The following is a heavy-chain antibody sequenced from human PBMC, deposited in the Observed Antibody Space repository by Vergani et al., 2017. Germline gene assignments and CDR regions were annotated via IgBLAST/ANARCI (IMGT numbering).Heavy chain of an antibody. V-gene: IGHV3-21*01. CDR3: ARGGSGSPAFPTGNGMDV. CDR1: GFTFSSYS. D-gene: IGHD2-2*01. CDR2: ISSSSSYI. J-gene: IGHJ6*02. Sequence: EVQLVESGGGLVKPGGSLRLSCAASGFTFSSYSMNWVRQAPGKGLEWVSSISSSSSYIYYADSVKGRFTISRDNAKNSLYLKMNSLRAEDTAVYYCARGGSGSPAFPTGNGMDVWGQGTTVTVSS.